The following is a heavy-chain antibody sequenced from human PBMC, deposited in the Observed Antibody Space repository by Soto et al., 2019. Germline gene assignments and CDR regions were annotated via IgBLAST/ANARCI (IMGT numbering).Heavy chain of an antibody. Sequence: QVQLQESGPGLVKPSETLSLTCTVSGGAVTSGSFYWSWIRQPPGKGLEWIGYISYSGSTNYNPSLASRVTISIDTSKSQFSLKLNSVTAADTAMYSCARDTNDFGSDWFAPWGQGTLVTVSS. CDR1: GGAVTSGSFY. V-gene: IGHV4-61*01. D-gene: IGHD3-10*01. CDR3: ARDTNDFGSDWFAP. J-gene: IGHJ5*02. CDR2: ISYSGST.